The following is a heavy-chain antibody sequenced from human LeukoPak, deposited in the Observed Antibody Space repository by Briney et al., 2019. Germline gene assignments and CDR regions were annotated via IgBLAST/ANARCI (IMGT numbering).Heavy chain of an antibody. D-gene: IGHD2-2*01. Sequence: GGSLRLSCAASGFTFSSFSMNWVRQAPGKGVEWVSSISSGTSYIYYADSVKGRFTISRDNAKNSLYLQMSSLRAEDTAVYYCATASGHCSSTSCHYYFDFWGQGTLVTVSS. J-gene: IGHJ4*02. CDR2: ISSGTSYI. CDR1: GFTFSSFS. CDR3: ATASGHCSSTSCHYYFDF. V-gene: IGHV3-21*01.